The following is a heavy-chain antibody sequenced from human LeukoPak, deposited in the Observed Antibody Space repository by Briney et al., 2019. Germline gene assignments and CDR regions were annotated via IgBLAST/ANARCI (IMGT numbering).Heavy chain of an antibody. D-gene: IGHD3-22*01. J-gene: IGHJ4*02. Sequence: PGRSLRLSCAASGFTFSSYAMHWVRQAPGKGLEWVAVISYDGSNKYYADSVKGRFTISRDNSKNTLYLQMNSLRAEDTAVYYCASAYYYDSSGYYYWGQETLVTVSS. CDR1: GFTFSSYA. V-gene: IGHV3-30*01. CDR3: ASAYYYDSSGYYY. CDR2: ISYDGSNK.